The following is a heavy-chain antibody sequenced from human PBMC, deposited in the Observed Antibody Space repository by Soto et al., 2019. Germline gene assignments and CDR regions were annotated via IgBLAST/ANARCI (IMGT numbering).Heavy chain of an antibody. CDR1: GGTFSSYT. CDR2: IIPILGIA. Sequence: QVQLVQSGAEVKKPGSSVKVSCKASGGTFSSYTISWVRQAPGQGLEWMGRIIPILGIANYAQKFQGRVTITADKCXSTAYMELSSLRSEDTAVYYCARAPLTTVTTSFDYWGQGTLVTVSS. V-gene: IGHV1-69*02. D-gene: IGHD4-17*01. CDR3: ARAPLTTVTTSFDY. J-gene: IGHJ4*02.